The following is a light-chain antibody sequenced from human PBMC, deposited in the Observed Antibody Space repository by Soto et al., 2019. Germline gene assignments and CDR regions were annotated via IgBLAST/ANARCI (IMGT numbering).Light chain of an antibody. Sequence: QSALTQPPSTSGTPGQRVTISCSGSSSNIGRNTVNWYQHLPGSAPKLLIYSNNQRPSGVPDRFSGSKSGTSASLAVSGLQSEDEADYYCAAWDDSLSGYVFGTGTKGTVL. V-gene: IGLV1-44*01. CDR3: AAWDDSLSGYV. CDR1: SSNIGRNT. J-gene: IGLJ1*01. CDR2: SNN.